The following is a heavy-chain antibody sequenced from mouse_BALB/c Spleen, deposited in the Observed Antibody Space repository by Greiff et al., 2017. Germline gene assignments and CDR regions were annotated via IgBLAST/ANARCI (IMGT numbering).Heavy chain of an antibody. J-gene: IGHJ2*01. CDR1: GYTFTSYW. Sequence: QVQLKQSGAELAKPGASVKMSCKASGYTFTSYWMHWVKQRPGQGLEWIGYINPSTGYTEYNQKFKDKATLTADKSSSTAYMQLSSLTSEDSAVYYCARQKQGDYWGQGTTLTVSS. CDR3: ARQKQGDY. CDR2: INPSTGYT. V-gene: IGHV1-7*01.